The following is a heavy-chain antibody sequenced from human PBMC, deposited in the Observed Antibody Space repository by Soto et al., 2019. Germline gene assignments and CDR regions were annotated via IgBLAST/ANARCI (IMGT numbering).Heavy chain of an antibody. Sequence: SVKVSCKASGGTFSSYAISWVRQAPGQRLEWMGGIIPIFGTANYAQKFQGRVTITADESTSTAYMELSSLRSEDTAVYYCARGRIAARHFDYWGQGTLVTVYS. CDR2: IIPIFGTA. CDR1: GGTFSSYA. D-gene: IGHD6-6*01. CDR3: ARGRIAARHFDY. J-gene: IGHJ4*02. V-gene: IGHV1-69*13.